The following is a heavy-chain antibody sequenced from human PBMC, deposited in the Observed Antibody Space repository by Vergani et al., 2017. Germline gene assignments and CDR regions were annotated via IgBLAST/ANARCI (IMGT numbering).Heavy chain of an antibody. Sequence: QVQLVQSGAEVKKPGASVKVSCKASGYTFTSYGISWVRQAPGQGLEWMGWISAYNGNTNYAQKLQGRVTMTTDTSTSTAYMELRSLRSDDTAVYYCATGVVVTAMPKTPDAFDIWGQGTMVTVSS. CDR3: ATGVVVTAMPKTPDAFDI. CDR2: ISAYNGNT. D-gene: IGHD2-21*02. V-gene: IGHV1-18*01. J-gene: IGHJ3*02. CDR1: GYTFTSYG.